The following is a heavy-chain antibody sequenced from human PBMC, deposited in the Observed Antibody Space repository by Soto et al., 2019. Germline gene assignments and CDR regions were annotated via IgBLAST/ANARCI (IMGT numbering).Heavy chain of an antibody. J-gene: IGHJ4*02. Sequence: QVQLVQSGAEVKKPGSSVKVSCKASGGTFSSYTISWVRQAPGQGLEWMGRIIPILGIANYAQKFQGRVTITADKSTSTAYMELSSLRSEDTAVYYCARDPSAGDSAGYWGQGTLVTVPS. CDR1: GGTFSSYT. CDR2: IIPILGIA. V-gene: IGHV1-69*08. CDR3: ARDPSAGDSAGY. D-gene: IGHD2-21*01.